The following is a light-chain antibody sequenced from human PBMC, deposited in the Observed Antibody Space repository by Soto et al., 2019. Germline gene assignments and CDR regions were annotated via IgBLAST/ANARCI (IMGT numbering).Light chain of an antibody. V-gene: IGKV3-15*01. Sequence: EIVMTQSPATLSVSPGERATLSCRASQSVSNNLAWYQQKPGQAPRLLIYGPSIRANGIPARFSGSGSGTEFTLTISSLQSEDFAVYYCQQYNSLRFTCGPGTKVDIK. CDR3: QQYNSLRFT. CDR1: QSVSNN. J-gene: IGKJ3*01. CDR2: GPS.